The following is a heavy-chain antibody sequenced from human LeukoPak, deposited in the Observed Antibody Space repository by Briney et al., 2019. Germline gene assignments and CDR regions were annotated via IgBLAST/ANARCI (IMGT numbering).Heavy chain of an antibody. CDR3: ARGGRTYTYYYDSSGYYPFDY. J-gene: IGHJ4*02. Sequence: SVKVSCKASGGTFSSYAISWVRQAPGQALEWMGGIIPIFGTANYAQKFQGRVTITVDESTSTAYMELSSLRSEDTAVYYCARGGRTYTYYYDSSGYYPFDYWGQGTLVTVSS. CDR1: GGTFSSYA. V-gene: IGHV1-69*13. CDR2: IIPIFGTA. D-gene: IGHD3-22*01.